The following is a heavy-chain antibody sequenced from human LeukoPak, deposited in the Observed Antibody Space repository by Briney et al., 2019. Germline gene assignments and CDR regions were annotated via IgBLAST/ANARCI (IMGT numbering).Heavy chain of an antibody. V-gene: IGHV3-48*01. CDR1: GFTFSSYS. CDR3: ARDEQMVRSNWFDP. Sequence: GGSLRLSCAASGFTFSSYSMNWVRQAPGKGLEWVSYISSTGTTTYYADSVKGRVTISRDNARSSLYLQMNNLRAEDTALYYCARDEQMVRSNWFDPWGQGTLVTVSS. J-gene: IGHJ5*02. D-gene: IGHD6-13*01. CDR2: ISSTGTTT.